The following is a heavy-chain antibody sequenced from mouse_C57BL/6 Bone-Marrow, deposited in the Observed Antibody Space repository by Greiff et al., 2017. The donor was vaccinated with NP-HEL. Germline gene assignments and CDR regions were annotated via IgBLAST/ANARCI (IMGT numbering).Heavy chain of an antibody. Sequence: EVKLMESGGGLVQPGGSLKLSCAASGFTFSDYGMAWVRQAPRKGPEWVAFISNLAYSIYYADTVTGRFTISRENAKNTLYLEMSSLRSEDTAMYYCARQRDGYVYYAMDYWGQGTSVTVSS. CDR3: ARQRDGYVYYAMDY. CDR1: GFTFSDYG. V-gene: IGHV5-15*01. D-gene: IGHD2-2*01. J-gene: IGHJ4*01. CDR2: ISNLAYSI.